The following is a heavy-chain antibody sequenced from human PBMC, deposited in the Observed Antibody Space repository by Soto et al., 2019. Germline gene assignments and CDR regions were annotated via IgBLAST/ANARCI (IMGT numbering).Heavy chain of an antibody. J-gene: IGHJ5*02. Sequence: QVQLVESGGGVVQPGRSLRLSYAASGFTFSSYAMHWVRQAPGKGLEWVAVISYDGSNKYYADSVKGRFTISRDNSKNTLYLQMNSLRAEDTAVYYCARDGTAMDDDNWFDPWGQGTLVTVSS. D-gene: IGHD5-18*01. CDR1: GFTFSSYA. V-gene: IGHV3-30-3*01. CDR2: ISYDGSNK. CDR3: ARDGTAMDDDNWFDP.